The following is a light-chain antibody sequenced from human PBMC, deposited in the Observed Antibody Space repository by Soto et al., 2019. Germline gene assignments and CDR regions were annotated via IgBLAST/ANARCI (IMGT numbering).Light chain of an antibody. J-gene: IGKJ5*01. Sequence: EIVLTQSPGTLSLSPGERTTLSCRASQSVSFLAWYQKKPGQAPRLLIYGTSTRDTGIPDGFSGSGSGTDFALTINRLEPEYSAVYACHQYGSAVPFPFGQGTRLEMK. V-gene: IGKV3-20*01. CDR3: HQYGSAVPFP. CDR1: QSVSF. CDR2: GTS.